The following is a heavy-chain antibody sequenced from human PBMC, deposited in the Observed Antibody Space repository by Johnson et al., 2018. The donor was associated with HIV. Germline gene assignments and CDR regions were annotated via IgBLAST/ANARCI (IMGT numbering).Heavy chain of an antibody. D-gene: IGHD2-8*01. J-gene: IGHJ3*02. Sequence: VQLVESGGGVVQPGRSLRLSCAASGFTFSSNYMSWVRQAPGKGLEWVSVIYSGGSTYYADSVKGRFTISRDNSKNTLYLQLNSLKTEDTAVYYCAKESMGAFDIWGQGTKVTVSS. CDR3: AKESMGAFDI. CDR2: IYSGGST. V-gene: IGHV3-66*01. CDR1: GFTFSSNY.